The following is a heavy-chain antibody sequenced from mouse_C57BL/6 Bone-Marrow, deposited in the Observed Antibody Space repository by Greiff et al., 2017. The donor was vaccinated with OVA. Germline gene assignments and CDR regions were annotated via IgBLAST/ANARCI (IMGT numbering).Heavy chain of an antibody. CDR1: GFNIKNTY. CDR2: IDPANGNT. V-gene: IGHV14-3*01. D-gene: IGHD2-4*01. Sequence: VQLKQSVAELVRPGASVKLSCTASGFNIKNTYMHWVKQRPEQGLEWIGRIDPANGNTKYAPKFQGKATITADTYSNTAYLQLSSLTSEDTAIXYCALTYDYDGPWFAYWGQGTLVTVSA. J-gene: IGHJ3*01. CDR3: ALTYDYDGPWFAY.